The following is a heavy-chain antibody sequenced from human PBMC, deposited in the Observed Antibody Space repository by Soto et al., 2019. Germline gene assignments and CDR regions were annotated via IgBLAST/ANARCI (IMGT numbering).Heavy chain of an antibody. D-gene: IGHD3-10*01. CDR2: ISPDRMKT. J-gene: IGHJ5*02. Sequence: QFQVVESGGGVVQSGTSLRLSCVGIGFTFNSVSMHWVRQAPGKGLEWLAVISPDRMKTYIRDSVKGRVTISRDNGKKVISLQMYNVTFEDTGVYYCVKDGRTGVFGRWFDPWGQGTLVTVSS. CDR1: GFTFNSVS. CDR3: VKDGRTGVFGRWFDP. V-gene: IGHV3-30*04.